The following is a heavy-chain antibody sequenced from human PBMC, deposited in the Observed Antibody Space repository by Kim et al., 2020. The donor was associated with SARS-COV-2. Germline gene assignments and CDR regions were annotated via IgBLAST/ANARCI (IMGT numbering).Heavy chain of an antibody. Sequence: GGSLRLSCAASGFTFDDYAMHWVRQAPGKGLVWVSGISWDSGNIGYADSVKGRFTISRDNAKNSLYLQMNSLRAEDTALYYCAKDSDRSGWYHDYWGQGTLVTVSS. V-gene: IGHV3-9*01. D-gene: IGHD6-19*01. CDR3: AKDSDRSGWYHDY. CDR1: GFTFDDYA. J-gene: IGHJ4*02. CDR2: ISWDSGNI.